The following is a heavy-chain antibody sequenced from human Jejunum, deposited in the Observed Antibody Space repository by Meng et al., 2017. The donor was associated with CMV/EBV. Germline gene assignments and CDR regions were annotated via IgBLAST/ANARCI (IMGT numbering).Heavy chain of an antibody. CDR1: DYI. D-gene: IGHD2-2*01. CDR2: KKYSGIA. Sequence: DYIWTWIRKTAGKGREWIGEKKYSGIANYTPSLESQVTMSVDTSEYHLSLKLTSVTAAETAIYYCARGIKGYCSRTTCYGGWYFDLWGRGTLVTVSS. V-gene: IGHV4-34*01. J-gene: IGHJ2*01. CDR3: ARGIKGYCSRTTCYGGWYFDL.